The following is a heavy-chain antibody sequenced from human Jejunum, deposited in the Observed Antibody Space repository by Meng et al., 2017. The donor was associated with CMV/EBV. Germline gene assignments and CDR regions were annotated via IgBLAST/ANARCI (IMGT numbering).Heavy chain of an antibody. CDR2: ISCYNGDT. V-gene: IGHV1-18*01. CDR3: ARDPSNTSGRYAYFDS. J-gene: IGHJ4*02. D-gene: IGHD6-19*01. Sequence: QVQLLQFGGEVKKPGASVMVSCRASGYTFTHHGISWIRQAPGQGLEWLGWISCYNGDTIYAQKVQGRFTMTMDKSASTAYMDLRSLRSDDTAIYYCARDPSNTSGRYAYFDSWGQGTLVTVSS. CDR1: GYTFTHHG.